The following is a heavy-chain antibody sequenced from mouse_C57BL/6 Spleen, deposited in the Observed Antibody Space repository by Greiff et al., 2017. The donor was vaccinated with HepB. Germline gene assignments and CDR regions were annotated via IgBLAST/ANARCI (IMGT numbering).Heavy chain of an antibody. V-gene: IGHV1-85*01. CDR1: GYTFTSYD. CDR3: ARKREIYYFDY. CDR2: IYPRDGST. Sequence: QVHVKQSGPELVKPGASVKLSCKASGYTFTSYDINWVKQRPGQGLEWIGWIYPRDGSTKYNEKFKGKATLTVDTSSSTAYMELHSLTSEDSAVYFCARKREIYYFDYWGQGTTLTVSS. J-gene: IGHJ2*01.